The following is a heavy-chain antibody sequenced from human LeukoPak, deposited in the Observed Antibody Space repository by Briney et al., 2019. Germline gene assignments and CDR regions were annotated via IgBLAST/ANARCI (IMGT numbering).Heavy chain of an antibody. Sequence: PGGSLRLSCAASGFPFSSYSMNWVRQAPGEGLEWVSYISSSRTTSYADSVKGRFTISRDNAKNTLYLQMNSLRAEDTAVYYCARDFDRYYMDVWGKGTTVTVSS. V-gene: IGHV3-48*04. CDR2: ISSSRTT. J-gene: IGHJ6*03. CDR1: GFPFSSYS. CDR3: ARDFDRYYMDV.